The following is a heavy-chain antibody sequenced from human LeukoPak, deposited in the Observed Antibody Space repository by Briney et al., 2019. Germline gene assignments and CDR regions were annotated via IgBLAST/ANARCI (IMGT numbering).Heavy chain of an antibody. CDR3: AIDLSYYYGSGSKDY. D-gene: IGHD3-10*01. Sequence: GGSLRLSCAASGFTVSSNYMSWVRQAPGKGLEWVSVIYSGGSTYYPDSVKGRFTISRDNSKNTLYLQMNSLRAEDTAVYYCAIDLSYYYGSGSKDYCGQGSPVTVSS. J-gene: IGHJ4*03. CDR1: GFTVSSNY. V-gene: IGHV3-66*01. CDR2: IYSGGST.